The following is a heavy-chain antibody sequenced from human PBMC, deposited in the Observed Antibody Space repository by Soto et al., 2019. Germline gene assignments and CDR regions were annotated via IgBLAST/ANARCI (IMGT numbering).Heavy chain of an antibody. CDR2: INAGNGNT. V-gene: IGHV1-3*01. J-gene: IGHJ3*02. CDR1: GYTFTSYA. CDR3: ARILDYYDSRGYYYVPAFDI. D-gene: IGHD3-22*01. Sequence: ASVKVSCKASGYTFTSYAMHWVRQAPGQRLEWMGWINAGNGNTRYSQKFQGRVTITRDTSASTAYMELSSLRSEDTAVYYCARILDYYDSRGYYYVPAFDIWGQGTMVTVS.